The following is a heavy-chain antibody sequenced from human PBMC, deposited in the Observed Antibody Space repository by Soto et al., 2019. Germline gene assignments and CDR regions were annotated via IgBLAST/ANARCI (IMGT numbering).Heavy chain of an antibody. Sequence: HVQLQESGPGLVKPSETLSLTCTVSGDSISTYYWSWIRQPPGKGLEWIAYIYNSGNTNYNPSLKSRVTISVVTSKNQFSLKLRSVTAADTAVYYCARASGTYYNLGGYYYYYYMDVWGKGTTVTVSS. CDR3: ARASGTYYNLGGYYYYYYMDV. J-gene: IGHJ6*03. CDR2: IYNSGNT. V-gene: IGHV4-59*01. CDR1: GDSISTYY. D-gene: IGHD3-10*01.